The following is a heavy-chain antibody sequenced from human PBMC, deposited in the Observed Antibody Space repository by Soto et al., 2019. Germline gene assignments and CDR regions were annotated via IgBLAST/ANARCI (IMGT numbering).Heavy chain of an antibody. J-gene: IGHJ6*02. CDR1: GYTFTSYG. D-gene: IGHD3-22*01. CDR3: ARAKGSDSSGYYWGYYYYYGMDV. CDR2: ISAYNGNT. Sequence: ASVKVSCKASGYTFTSYGISWVRQAPGQGLEWMGWISAYNGNTNYAQKLQGRVTMSTDTSTGTAYMELRSLRSDDTAVYYCARAKGSDSSGYYWGYYYYYGMDVWGQGTTVTVSS. V-gene: IGHV1-18*01.